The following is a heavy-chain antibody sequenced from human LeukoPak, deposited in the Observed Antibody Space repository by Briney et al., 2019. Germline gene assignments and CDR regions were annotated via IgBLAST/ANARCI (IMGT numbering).Heavy chain of an antibody. Sequence: GGSLRLSCAASGFTFSIYGMNGVRQAPGKGLEWVSGISGSGGTTYYADSVKGRFTLSRDNSKNSLSLQVSRLRPEDTAIYFCAKTNGYYSDWGQGTLVTVSS. D-gene: IGHD3-22*01. CDR1: GFTFSIYG. CDR3: AKTNGYYSD. J-gene: IGHJ4*02. CDR2: ISGSGGTT. V-gene: IGHV3-23*01.